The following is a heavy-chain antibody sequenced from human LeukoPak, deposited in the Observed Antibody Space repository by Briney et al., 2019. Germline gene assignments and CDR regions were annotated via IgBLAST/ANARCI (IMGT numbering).Heavy chain of an antibody. CDR1: GYTFTSYG. V-gene: IGHV1-18*01. J-gene: IGHJ6*02. Sequence: ASVKVSCKASGYTFTSYGISWVRQAPGQGLEWMGWISAYNGNTNYAQKLQGRVTMTTDTSTSTAYMELRSLRSDDTAVYYCARDQQQQLAYCYYGMDVWGQGTTVTVSS. CDR3: ARDQQQQLAYCYYGMDV. CDR2: ISAYNGNT. D-gene: IGHD6-13*01.